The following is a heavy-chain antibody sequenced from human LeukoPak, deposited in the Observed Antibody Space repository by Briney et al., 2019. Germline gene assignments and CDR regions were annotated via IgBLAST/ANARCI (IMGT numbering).Heavy chain of an antibody. J-gene: IGHJ1*01. CDR1: GFTFTSYG. CDR2: IWYDGSNK. Sequence: GGSLRLSCAASGFTFTSYGMHWVRQAPGKGLEWVAVIWYDGSNKYYADSVKGRFTISRDNSKNTLYLQMNSLRAEHTAVYYCARDELYSSSWPYFQHWGQGTLVTVSS. D-gene: IGHD6-13*01. V-gene: IGHV3-33*01. CDR3: ARDELYSSSWPYFQH.